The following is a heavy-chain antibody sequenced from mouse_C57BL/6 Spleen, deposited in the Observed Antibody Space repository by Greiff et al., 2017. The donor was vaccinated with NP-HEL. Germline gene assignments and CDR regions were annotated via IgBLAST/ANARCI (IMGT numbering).Heavy chain of an antibody. J-gene: IGHJ4*01. CDR3: AEKAMDY. V-gene: IGHV1-59*01. CDR1: GYTFTSYW. Sequence: QVQLQQPGAELVRPGTSVKLSCKASGYTFTSYWMHWVKQRPGQGLEWIGEIDPSDSYTNYNQKFKGKATLTVDTSSSTAYMQLSSLASEDAAVYYCAEKAMDYWGQGTSVTVSS. CDR2: IDPSDSYT.